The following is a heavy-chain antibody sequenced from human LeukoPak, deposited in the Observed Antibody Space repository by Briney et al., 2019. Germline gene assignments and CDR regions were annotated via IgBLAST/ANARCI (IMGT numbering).Heavy chain of an antibody. V-gene: IGHV3-53*01. Sequence: GGSLRLSCAASGFIVSHNYMSWVRQAPGKGLESVSLIYSGGSTYYADSVKGRFTISRDNSKNSLYLQMNSLRAEDTALYHCARGSCQHGYNILTGLRYYSYMDVWGKGTTVTVSS. D-gene: IGHD3-9*01. CDR1: GFIVSHNY. CDR3: ARGSCQHGYNILTGLRYYSYMDV. J-gene: IGHJ6*03. CDR2: IYSGGST.